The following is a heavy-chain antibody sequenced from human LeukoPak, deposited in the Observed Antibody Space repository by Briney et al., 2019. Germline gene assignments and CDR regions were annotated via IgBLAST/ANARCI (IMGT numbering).Heavy chain of an antibody. CDR3: ATKTSNGGRYFDY. D-gene: IGHD4-23*01. CDR2: ISPTTGTT. CDR1: GFTFSSYA. J-gene: IGHJ4*02. Sequence: GGSLRLSCAASGFTFSSYAMSWIRQAPGKGLEWLSAISPTTGTTFYADSVKGRFTISRDNSKNTLYLQMNILRAEDMAVYYCATKTSNGGRYFDYWGQGSLVTVSS. V-gene: IGHV3-23*01.